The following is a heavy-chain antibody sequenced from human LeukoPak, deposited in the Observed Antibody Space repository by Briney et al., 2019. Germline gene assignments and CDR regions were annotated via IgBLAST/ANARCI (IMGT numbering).Heavy chain of an antibody. J-gene: IGHJ4*02. CDR1: GFTFSSYA. CDR3: AASGQQLGDY. D-gene: IGHD6-13*01. Sequence: GRSLSLSCAPSGFTFSSYAMLWPRHAPGKGVVWGAVISYDGSNKYYAHSVKGRFTISRDNSKNTLYLQMNSLRAEDTAVYYCAASGQQLGDYWGQGTLVTDSS. CDR2: ISYDGSNK. V-gene: IGHV3-30*04.